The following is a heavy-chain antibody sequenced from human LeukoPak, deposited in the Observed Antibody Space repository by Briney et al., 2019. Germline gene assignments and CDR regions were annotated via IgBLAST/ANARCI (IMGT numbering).Heavy chain of an antibody. CDR3: ARHPVGHIYGTIYYYYMDV. V-gene: IGHV4-39*01. Sequence: PSETLSLTCTVSGGSISSSSDYWGWIRQPPGKGLEWIGSIYYSGSTYYNPSLRSRVTISVDTSKNQFSLKLSSVTAADTAVYYCARHPVGHIYGTIYYYYMDVWGKGTTVTVSS. D-gene: IGHD1-14*01. CDR1: GGSISSSSDY. J-gene: IGHJ6*03. CDR2: IYYSGST.